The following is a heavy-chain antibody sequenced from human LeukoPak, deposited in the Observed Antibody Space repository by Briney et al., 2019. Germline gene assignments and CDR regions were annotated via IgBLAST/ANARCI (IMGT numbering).Heavy chain of an antibody. V-gene: IGHV1-24*01. CDR3: ATMALWDSSGYYQGYFDY. J-gene: IGHJ4*02. CDR2: FDPEDGET. Sequence: ASVKVSCKVSGYTLTELSMHWVRQAPGKGLEWMGGFDPEDGETIYAQKFQGRVTMTEDTSTDTAYMELSSLRSEDTAVYYCATMALWDSSGYYQGYFDYWGQGTLVTVSS. CDR1: GYTLTELS. D-gene: IGHD3-22*01.